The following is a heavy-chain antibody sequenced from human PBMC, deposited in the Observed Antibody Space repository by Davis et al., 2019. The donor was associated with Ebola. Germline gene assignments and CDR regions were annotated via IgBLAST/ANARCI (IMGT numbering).Heavy chain of an antibody. Sequence: GESLKISCKGSGYSFISHWIGWVRQMPGKGLEWMGIIYPGDSETKYSPSFQGQVTISVDKSISTAYLQWSSLKASDTAMYYCARHVVVATTSHYYYYMDVWGKGTTVTVSS. V-gene: IGHV5-51*01. CDR1: GYSFISHW. CDR3: ARHVVVATTSHYYYYMDV. D-gene: IGHD5-12*01. CDR2: IYPGDSET. J-gene: IGHJ6*03.